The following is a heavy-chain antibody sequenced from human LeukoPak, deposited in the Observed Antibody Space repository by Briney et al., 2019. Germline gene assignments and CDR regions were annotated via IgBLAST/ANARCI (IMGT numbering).Heavy chain of an antibody. Sequence: TSSETLSLTCTVSGGSISSYYWSWIRQPPGKGLEWIGYIYTSGSTNYNPSLKSRVTISVDTSKNQFSLKLSSVTAADTAVYYCARAYSSSWYVDYYYNMDVWGKGTTVTVSS. CDR2: IYTSGST. D-gene: IGHD6-13*01. V-gene: IGHV4-4*09. CDR1: GGSISSYY. J-gene: IGHJ6*03. CDR3: ARAYSSSWYVDYYYNMDV.